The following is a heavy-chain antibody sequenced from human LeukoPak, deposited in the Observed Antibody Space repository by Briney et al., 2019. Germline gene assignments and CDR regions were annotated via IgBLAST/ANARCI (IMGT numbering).Heavy chain of an antibody. J-gene: IGHJ4*02. CDR3: AKARNYGYFGMTKYFDY. D-gene: IGHD5-18*01. Sequence: GGSLRLSCAASGFTFSSYAMSWVRQAPGKGLEWVSAISGSGGSTYYADSVKGRFTISRDNSKNTLYLQMNSLRAEDTAVYYCAKARNYGYFGMTKYFDYWGQGTLVTVSS. CDR1: GFTFSSYA. CDR2: ISGSGGST. V-gene: IGHV3-23*01.